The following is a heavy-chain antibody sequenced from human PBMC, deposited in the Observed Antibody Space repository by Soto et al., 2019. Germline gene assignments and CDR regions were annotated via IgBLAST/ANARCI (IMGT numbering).Heavy chain of an antibody. J-gene: IGHJ3*02. CDR2: IIPLFGTA. CDR1: GGPFNSYS. D-gene: IGHD5-18*01. V-gene: IGHV1-69*01. Sequence: QVQLVQSGAEVKKPGSSVKVSCKASGGPFNSYSMIWVRQAPGQGLEWMGGIIPLFGTASYPQKFQGRVTITADESTTTTCMELRSLRSEDTAVYYCARESGYSYGYSGFDIWGQGTLVTVSA. CDR3: ARESGYSYGYSGFDI.